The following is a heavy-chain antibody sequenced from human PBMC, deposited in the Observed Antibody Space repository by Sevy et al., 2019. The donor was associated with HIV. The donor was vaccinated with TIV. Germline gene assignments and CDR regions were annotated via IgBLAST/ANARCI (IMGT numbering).Heavy chain of an antibody. CDR2: ISGSGGST. J-gene: IGHJ4*02. V-gene: IGHV3-23*01. Sequence: GESLKISCAASGFTFSSYAMSWVRQAPGKGLEWVSAISGSGGSTYYADSVKGRFTISRDNSKNTLYLQMNSLRAEDTAVYYCAKVLAVAGPFDYWGQGTLVTVSS. D-gene: IGHD6-19*01. CDR1: GFTFSSYA. CDR3: AKVLAVAGPFDY.